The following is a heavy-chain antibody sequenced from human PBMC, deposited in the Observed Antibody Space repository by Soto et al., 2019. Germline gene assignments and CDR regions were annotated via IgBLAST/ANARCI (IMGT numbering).Heavy chain of an antibody. V-gene: IGHV1-18*01. Sequence: QVQLVQSGAEVKNPGASVKVSCKASGYTFTRYGIGWARQAPGQGLEWMGWINTYNGNTNYAQNVLGRVTLTTDTSTSTADMELSSLRSNDTAIYYCAMVDVYGTPRPQDVWGQATTVIVSS. CDR2: INTYNGNT. CDR1: GYTFTRYG. J-gene: IGHJ6*02. D-gene: IGHD2-8*01. CDR3: AMVDVYGTPRPQDV.